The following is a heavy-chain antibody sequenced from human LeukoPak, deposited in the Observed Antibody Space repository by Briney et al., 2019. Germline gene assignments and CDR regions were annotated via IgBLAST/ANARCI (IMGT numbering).Heavy chain of an antibody. D-gene: IGHD3-10*01. V-gene: IGHV3-11*01. CDR3: AKDLLLWFGEAGAFDI. J-gene: IGHJ3*02. CDR1: GFTFSDYY. CDR2: ISSSGSTI. Sequence: PGGSLRLSCAASGFTFSDYYMSWIRQAPGKGLEWVSYISSSGSTIYYADSVKGRFTISRDNAKSSLYLQMNSLRAEDTAVYYCAKDLLLWFGEAGAFDIWGQGTMVTVSS.